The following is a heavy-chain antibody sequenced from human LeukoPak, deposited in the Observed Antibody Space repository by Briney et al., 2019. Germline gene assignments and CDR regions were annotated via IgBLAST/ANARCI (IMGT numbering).Heavy chain of an antibody. J-gene: IGHJ5*02. CDR2: IKEDGNEK. CDR3: ARIVWGSGAVNGFDP. CDR1: GFTFSNYW. D-gene: IGHD3-16*01. Sequence: GGSLRLSCAASGFTFSNYWMTWVRPAPGQGLEWVASIKEDGNEKYYVDSVKGRFTISRDDAKNSLYLQMDSLRAENTAVYYCARIVWGSGAVNGFDPWGQETLVTVSS. V-gene: IGHV3-7*01.